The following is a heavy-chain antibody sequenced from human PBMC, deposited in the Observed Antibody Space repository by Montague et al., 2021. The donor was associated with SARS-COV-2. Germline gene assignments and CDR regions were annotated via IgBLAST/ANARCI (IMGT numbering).Heavy chain of an antibody. D-gene: IGHD3-22*01. Sequence: SETLSLTCAASGESFSGFYWSWVRQSPGKGLEWIGDVNHSESTNYNPSLKGRVTISVDRSKNQFSLRLRSVTAADTAVYYCARGRGLYYESSGGLYYMDVWGEGTTVTVSS. CDR1: GESFSGFY. V-gene: IGHV4-34*01. J-gene: IGHJ6*03. CDR2: VNHSEST. CDR3: ARGRGLYYESSGGLYYMDV.